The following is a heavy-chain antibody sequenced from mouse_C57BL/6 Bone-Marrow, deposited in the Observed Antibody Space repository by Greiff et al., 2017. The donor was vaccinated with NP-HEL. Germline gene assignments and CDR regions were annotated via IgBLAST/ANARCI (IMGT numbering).Heavy chain of an antibody. CDR3: AREDIYYYGSARFAY. Sequence: VQRVESGPELVKPGASVKISCKASGYAFSSSWMNWVKQRPGKGLEWIGRIYPGDGATNYNGKFKGKAKLTADKSSSTAYMQLSSLTSEDSAVYFCAREDIYYYGSARFAYWGQGTLVTVSA. V-gene: IGHV1-82*01. D-gene: IGHD1-1*01. CDR2: IYPGDGAT. J-gene: IGHJ3*01. CDR1: GYAFSSSW.